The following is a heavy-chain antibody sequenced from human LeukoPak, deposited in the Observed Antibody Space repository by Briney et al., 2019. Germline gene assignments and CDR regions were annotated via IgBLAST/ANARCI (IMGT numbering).Heavy chain of an antibody. J-gene: IGHJ5*02. V-gene: IGHV4-34*01. CDR1: GGSFSGYY. Sequence: PSETLSLTCAVYGGSFSGYYWSWIRQPPGKGLEWIGEINHSGSTNYNPSLKSRVTISVDTSKNQFSLKLSSVTAADTAVYYCARVVGGSYSIDPWGQGTLVTVSS. D-gene: IGHD1-26*01. CDR3: ARVVGGSYSIDP. CDR2: INHSGST.